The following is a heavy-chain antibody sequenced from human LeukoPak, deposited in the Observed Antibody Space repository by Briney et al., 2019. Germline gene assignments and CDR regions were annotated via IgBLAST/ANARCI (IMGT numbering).Heavy chain of an antibody. Sequence: GGSLRLSCAASGFTFSNYSMNWVRQAPGKGLEWVSYISSSRSTIYYADSVKGRFTISRDNSKNTLYLQMNSLRAEDTAVYYCARDRGPDTAMVIQQPGVPDYWGQGTLVTVSS. CDR3: ARDRGPDTAMVIQQPGVPDY. J-gene: IGHJ4*02. CDR1: GFTFSNYS. D-gene: IGHD5-18*01. V-gene: IGHV3-48*01. CDR2: ISSSRSTI.